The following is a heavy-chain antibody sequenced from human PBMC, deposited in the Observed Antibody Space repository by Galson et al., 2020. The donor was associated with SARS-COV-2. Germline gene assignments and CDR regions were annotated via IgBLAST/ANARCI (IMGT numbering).Heavy chain of an antibody. Sequence: SQTLSLTCTASGASISTYYWGWIRQPPGKGLEWIGYLHHTGTTTYNPSLKSRVTISVDTSKNQFSLKLTSVTAADTAVYYCVTGWGWLIDYLGQGTLVTVSS. CDR1: GASISTYY. CDR2: LHHTGTT. V-gene: IGHV4-59*08. D-gene: IGHD3-9*01. J-gene: IGHJ4*01. CDR3: VTGWGWLIDY.